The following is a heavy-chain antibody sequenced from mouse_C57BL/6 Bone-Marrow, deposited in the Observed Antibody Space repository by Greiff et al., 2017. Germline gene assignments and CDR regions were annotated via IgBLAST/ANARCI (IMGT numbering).Heavy chain of an antibody. CDR1: GYTFTNYW. D-gene: IGHD1-1*01. CDR2: IYPGGGYT. CDR3: ARIYYGSSYDY. J-gene: IGHJ2*01. V-gene: IGHV1-63*01. Sequence: VKLQQSGAELVRPGTSVKMSCKASGYTFTNYWIGWAKQRPGHGLEWIGDIYPGGGYTNYNEKFKGKATLTADQSSSTAYMQFSSLTSEDSAIYYWARIYYGSSYDYWGQGTTLTVSS.